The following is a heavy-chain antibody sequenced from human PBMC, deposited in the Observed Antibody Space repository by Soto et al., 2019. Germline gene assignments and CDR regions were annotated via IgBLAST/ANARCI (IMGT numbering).Heavy chain of an antibody. Sequence: EVQLLESGGGLVQPGGSLRLSCAASGFTFSSYAMSWVRQAPEKGLEWVSAISGSGGSTYYADSVKGRFTISRDNSKNTLYLQMNSLRAEDTAVYYCAKSQGGSGRYYYYYYMDVWGKGTTVTVSS. CDR1: GFTFSSYA. CDR2: ISGSGGST. D-gene: IGHD6-19*01. CDR3: AKSQGGSGRYYYYYYMDV. J-gene: IGHJ6*03. V-gene: IGHV3-23*01.